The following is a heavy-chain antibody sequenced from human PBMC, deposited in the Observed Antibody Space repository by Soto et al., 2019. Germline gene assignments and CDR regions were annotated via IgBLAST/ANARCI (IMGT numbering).Heavy chain of an antibody. D-gene: IGHD1-26*01. V-gene: IGHV1-18*01. CDR2: ISTFNDYT. CDR1: GSTYTNYG. Sequence: SVKVTCKASGSTYTNYGISWVRQAHGQGLESVGWISTFNDYTHYTQKLQGRVTMTTDTSTSTAYMELRSLRADDTAVDHCASDQSYGSNSWFHPWGQGTLGTGSS. CDR3: ASDQSYGSNSWFHP. J-gene: IGHJ5*02.